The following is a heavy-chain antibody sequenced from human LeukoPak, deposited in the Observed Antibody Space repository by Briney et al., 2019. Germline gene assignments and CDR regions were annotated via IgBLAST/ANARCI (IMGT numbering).Heavy chain of an antibody. J-gene: IGHJ6*03. Sequence: PSQTLSLTCTVSGGSIRSGGYYWSWIRQHPGKGLEWIGYIYYSGSTYYNPSLKSRVTISVDTSKNQFSLKLSSVTAADTAVYYCAGTSWRVTSYYYYMDVWGKGTTVTVSS. CDR3: AGTSWRVTSYYYYMDV. V-gene: IGHV4-31*03. D-gene: IGHD2-2*01. CDR1: GGSIRSGGYY. CDR2: IYYSGST.